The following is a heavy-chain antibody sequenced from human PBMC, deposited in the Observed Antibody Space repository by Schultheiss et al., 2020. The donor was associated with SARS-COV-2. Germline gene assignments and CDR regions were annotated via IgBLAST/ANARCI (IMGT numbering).Heavy chain of an antibody. CDR3: ARVNYYDSSDAFDI. CDR1: GGSISSSSYY. D-gene: IGHD3-22*01. CDR2: ISYSGST. J-gene: IGHJ3*02. Sequence: SETLSLTCTVSGGSISSSSYYWGWIRQPPGKGLEWIGYISYSGSTNYNPSLKSRVTVSVDTSKNQFSLKLSSVTAADTAVYYCARVNYYDSSDAFDIWGQGTMVTVSS. V-gene: IGHV4-61*05.